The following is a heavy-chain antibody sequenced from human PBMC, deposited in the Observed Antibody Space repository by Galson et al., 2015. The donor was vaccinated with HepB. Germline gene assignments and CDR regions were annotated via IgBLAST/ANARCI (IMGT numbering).Heavy chain of an antibody. V-gene: IGHV3-30*03. J-gene: IGHJ4*02. CDR3: ARVTPEVSSYDY. CDR2: ISYDGSNK. CDR1: GFTFSSYG. Sequence: SLRLSCAASGFTFSSYGMHWVRQAPGKGLEWVAVISYDGSNKYYADSVKGRFTISRDNSKNTLYLQMNSLRAEDTAVYYCARVTPEVSSYDYWGQGTLVTVSS.